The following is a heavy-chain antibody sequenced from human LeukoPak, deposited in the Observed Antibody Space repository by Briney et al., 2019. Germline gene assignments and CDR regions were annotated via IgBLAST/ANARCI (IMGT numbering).Heavy chain of an antibody. J-gene: IGHJ4*02. Sequence: SETLSLTCAVYGGSFSGYYWSWIRQPPGKGLEWIGEINHSGSTNYNPSLKSRVTISVDTSKNQFSLKLSSVTAADTAVYYCARAPYYDFWSGYYSLDYWGQGALVTVSS. CDR2: INHSGST. D-gene: IGHD3-3*01. CDR3: ARAPYYDFWSGYYSLDY. CDR1: GGSFSGYY. V-gene: IGHV4-34*01.